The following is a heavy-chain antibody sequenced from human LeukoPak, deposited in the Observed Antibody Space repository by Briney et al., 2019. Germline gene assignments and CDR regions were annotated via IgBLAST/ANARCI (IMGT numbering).Heavy chain of an antibody. CDR2: IWYDGSNK. CDR1: GFTFSSYG. D-gene: IGHD4-11*01. Sequence: PGGSLRLSCAASGFTFSSYGMHWVRQAPGKGLEWVAVIWYDGSNKYYADSVKGRFTISRDNSKNTLYLQMDSLRSEDTAVYYCARGTYSNPWYYGMDVWGQGTTVTVSS. J-gene: IGHJ6*02. CDR3: ARGTYSNPWYYGMDV. V-gene: IGHV3-33*01.